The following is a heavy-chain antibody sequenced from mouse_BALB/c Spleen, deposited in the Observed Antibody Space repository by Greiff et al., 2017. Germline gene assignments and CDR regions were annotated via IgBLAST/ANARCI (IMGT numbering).Heavy chain of an antibody. CDR1: GFSLTSYG. CDR3: ARNSGYEGVTYAMDY. V-gene: IGHV2-4-1*01. D-gene: IGHD2-2*01. Sequence: VHLVESGPGLVQPSQSLSITCTVSGFSLTSYGVHWVRQSPGKGLEWLGVIWSGGSTDYNAAFISRLSISKDNSKSQVFFKMNSLQADDTAIYYCARNSGYEGVTYAMDYWGQGTSVTVSS. J-gene: IGHJ4*01. CDR2: IWSGGST.